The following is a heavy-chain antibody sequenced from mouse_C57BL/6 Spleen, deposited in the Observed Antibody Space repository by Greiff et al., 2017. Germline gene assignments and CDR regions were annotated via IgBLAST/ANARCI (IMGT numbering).Heavy chain of an antibody. D-gene: IGHD4-1*01. CDR2: IYPGSGNT. CDR1: GYTFTDYY. J-gene: IGHJ4*01. CDR3: ARFGTRDYYAMDY. V-gene: IGHV1-76*01. Sequence: QVQLKESGAELVRPGASVKLSCKASGYTFTDYYINWVKQRPGQGLEWIARIYPGSGNTYYNEKFKGKATLTAEKSSSTAYMQLSSLTSEDSAVYFCARFGTRDYYAMDYWGQGTSVTVSS.